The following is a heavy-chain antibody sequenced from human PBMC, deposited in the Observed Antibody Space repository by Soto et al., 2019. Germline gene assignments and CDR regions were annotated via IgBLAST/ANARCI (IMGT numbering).Heavy chain of an antibody. V-gene: IGHV6-1*01. CDR3: ARGEQYSGRIFDY. CDR2: TYYMSKWYY. CDR1: GDSVSSNSAG. J-gene: IGHJ4*01. Sequence: QTLSLTCAITGDSVSSNSAGWSWVRQSPSRGLEWLRRTYYMSKWYYEYAGSVRGRITIIPDTSNNQYDLQLNSVTPEDTAVYFCARGEQYSGRIFDYWGQGTLVTVSS. D-gene: IGHD1-26*01.